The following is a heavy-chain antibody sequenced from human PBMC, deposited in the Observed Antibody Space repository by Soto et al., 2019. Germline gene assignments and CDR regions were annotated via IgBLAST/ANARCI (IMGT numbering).Heavy chain of an antibody. CDR3: ARDRGAVAGHFDY. D-gene: IGHD6-19*01. Sequence: ASVKVSCKASGGTFSSYTISWVRQAPGQGLEWMGRIIPILGIANYAQKFQGRVTITADKSTSTAYMELSSLRSEDTAVYYCARDRGAVAGHFDYWGQGTLVTVSS. CDR1: GGTFSSYT. V-gene: IGHV1-69*04. J-gene: IGHJ4*02. CDR2: IIPILGIA.